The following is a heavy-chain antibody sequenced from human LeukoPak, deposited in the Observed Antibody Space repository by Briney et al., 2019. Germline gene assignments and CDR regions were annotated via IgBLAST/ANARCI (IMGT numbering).Heavy chain of an antibody. J-gene: IGHJ4*02. Sequence: GGSLRLSCTVSGFTVSSNSMSWVRQAPGKGLEWVLGVSDSGDGTHYADSVKGRFTISRDNSKNTLYLQMNNLRAEDTAVYYCAKDRACGQWNCQGSDYWGQGTLVTVSS. CDR1: GFTVSSNS. CDR2: VSDSGDGT. CDR3: AKDRACGQWNCQGSDY. D-gene: IGHD1-7*01. V-gene: IGHV3-23*01.